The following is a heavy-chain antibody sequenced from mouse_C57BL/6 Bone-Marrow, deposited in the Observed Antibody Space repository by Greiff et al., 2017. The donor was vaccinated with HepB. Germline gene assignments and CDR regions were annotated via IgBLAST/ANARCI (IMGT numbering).Heavy chain of an antibody. D-gene: IGHD6-5*01. CDR1: GYSITSGYY. J-gene: IGHJ2*01. Sequence: EVQLVESGPGLVKPSQSLSLTCSVTGYSITSGYYWNWIRQFPGNKLEWMGYISYDGSNNYNPSLKNRISITRDTSKNQFFLKLNSVTTEDTATYYCASAYPDYWGQGTTLTVSS. V-gene: IGHV3-6*01. CDR3: ASAYPDY. CDR2: ISYDGSN.